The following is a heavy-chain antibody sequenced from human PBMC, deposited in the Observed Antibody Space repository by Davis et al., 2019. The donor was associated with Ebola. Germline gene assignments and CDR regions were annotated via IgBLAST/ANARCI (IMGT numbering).Heavy chain of an antibody. V-gene: IGHV3-48*03. CDR1: GFTFYRYE. CDR3: ARGPLTALDY. J-gene: IGHJ4*02. Sequence: PGGSLRLSCVTSGFTFYRYEMNWVRQAPGKGLEWVSFISASGSPIYYADSIKGRFTISRDTARNSVYLQMDSLRAEDTAIYYCARGPLTALDYWGQGTLVTVSS. CDR2: ISASGSPI. D-gene: IGHD3-9*01.